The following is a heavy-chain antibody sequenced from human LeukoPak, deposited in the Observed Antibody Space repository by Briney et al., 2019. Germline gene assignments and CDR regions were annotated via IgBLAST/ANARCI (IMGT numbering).Heavy chain of an antibody. CDR2: IYWNDDK. CDR3: AHAFYDSSVGPFDY. J-gene: IGHJ4*02. V-gene: IGHV2-5*01. D-gene: IGHD3-22*01. Sequence: SGPTLVNPTQTLTLICTFSGFSLSTSGVGVGWIRQPPGKALEWLALIYWNDDKRYSPSLKSRLTLTKDTSKNQVVLTMTNMDPVDTATYYCAHAFYDSSVGPFDYWGQGTLVTVSS. CDR1: GFSLSTSGVG.